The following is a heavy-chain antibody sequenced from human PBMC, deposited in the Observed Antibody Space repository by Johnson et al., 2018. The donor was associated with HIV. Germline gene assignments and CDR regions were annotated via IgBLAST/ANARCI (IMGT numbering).Heavy chain of an antibody. CDR3: ARGRIAARPHAFDI. CDR1: GFTFSSYA. V-gene: IGHV3-30-3*01. J-gene: IGHJ3*02. Sequence: QVQLVESGGGVVQPGRSLRLSCAASGFTFSSYAMHWVRQAPGKGLEWVAVISYDGSNKYYADSVKGRFTISRDNSKNTLYLQMNSLRAEDTALYYCARGRIAARPHAFDIWGQGTMGTVSS. CDR2: ISYDGSNK. D-gene: IGHD6-6*01.